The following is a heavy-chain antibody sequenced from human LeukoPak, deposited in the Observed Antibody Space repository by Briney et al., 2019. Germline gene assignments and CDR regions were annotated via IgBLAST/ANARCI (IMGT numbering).Heavy chain of an antibody. CDR1: GFNVGSNY. CDR3: AREGMHDSSGYYPIGGSYYFDH. V-gene: IGHV3-53*01. J-gene: IGHJ4*02. Sequence: LGGSLRLSCAASGFNVGSNYMSWVRQTPGKGLEWVSVIYRGGATYYADSVKGRFTLSRDNSKNTLYLQMNSLRVEDTAVYYCAREGMHDSSGYYPIGGSYYFDHWGQGTLVTVSS. D-gene: IGHD3-22*01. CDR2: IYRGGAT.